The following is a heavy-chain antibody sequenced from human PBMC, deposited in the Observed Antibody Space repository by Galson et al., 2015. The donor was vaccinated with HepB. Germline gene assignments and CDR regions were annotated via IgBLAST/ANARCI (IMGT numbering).Heavy chain of an antibody. J-gene: IGHJ4*02. CDR1: GYSFTSYW. V-gene: IGHV5-51*03. D-gene: IGHD6-13*01. Sequence: QSGAEVKKPGESLKISCKGSGYSFTSYWIGWVRQMPGKGLEWMGIIYPGDSDTRYSPSFQGQVTISADKSISTAYLQWSSLKASDTAMYYCARRARMVGSSWYRGDYWGQGTLVTVSS. CDR3: ARRARMVGSSWYRGDY. CDR2: IYPGDSDT.